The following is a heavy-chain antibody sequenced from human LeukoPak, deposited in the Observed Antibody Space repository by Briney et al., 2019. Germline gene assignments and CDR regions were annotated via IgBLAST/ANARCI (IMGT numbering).Heavy chain of an antibody. CDR2: ISSSSRTI. V-gene: IGHV3-48*01. CDR1: GFTFSTYD. J-gene: IGHJ6*02. Sequence: AGGSLRLSCAASGFTFSTYDMNWVRQAPGKGLEWVSYISSSSRTISYADSVKGRFTISRDNAKNSLYLQMNRLRAEDTAVYYCARLRYYAMDVWGQGTTVTASS. CDR3: ARLRYYAMDV.